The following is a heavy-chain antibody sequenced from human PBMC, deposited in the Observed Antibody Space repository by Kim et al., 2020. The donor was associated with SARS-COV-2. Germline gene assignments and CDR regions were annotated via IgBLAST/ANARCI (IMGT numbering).Heavy chain of an antibody. CDR2: IWYDGSNK. J-gene: IGHJ1*01. CDR3: ARDGGYSGFGYFQH. CDR1: GFTFSSYG. V-gene: IGHV3-33*01. D-gene: IGHD5-12*01. Sequence: GGSLRLSCAASGFTFSSYGMHWVRQAPGKGLEWVAVIWYDGSNKYYADSVKGRFTISRDNSKNTLCLQMNSLRAEDTAVYYCARDGGYSGFGYFQHWGQGTLVTVSS.